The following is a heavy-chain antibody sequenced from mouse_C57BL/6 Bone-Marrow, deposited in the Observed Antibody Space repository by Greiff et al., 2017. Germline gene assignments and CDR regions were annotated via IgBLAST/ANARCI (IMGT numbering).Heavy chain of an antibody. CDR3: ERGDSSLYDFDY. CDR1: GYAFTNYL. CDR2: INPGSGGT. Sequence: VQLQQSGAELVRPGTSVKVSCKASGYAFTNYLIEWVKQRPGPGLEWIGVINPGSGGTNYNEKFKGKATLTADKSSSTAYMQLSSLTSEDSAVYVGERGDSSLYDFDYWGQGTTLTVSS. D-gene: IGHD1-1*01. V-gene: IGHV1-54*01. J-gene: IGHJ2*01.